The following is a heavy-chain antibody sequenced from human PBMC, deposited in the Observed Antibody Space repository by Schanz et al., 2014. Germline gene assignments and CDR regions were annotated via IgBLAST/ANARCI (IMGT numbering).Heavy chain of an antibody. CDR2: IIPILGIA. D-gene: IGHD5-12*01. CDR3: ARGGGPEDVFDI. Sequence: QVQLVQSGAEVRKPGASVKVSCKASGYTFISYGIKWVRQAPGQGLEWMGRIIPILGIANYAQKFQGRVTITADKSTSTAYMELSSLRSDDTAVYYCARGGGPEDVFDIWGQGTILTVSS. CDR1: GYTFISYG. V-gene: IGHV1-69*04. J-gene: IGHJ3*02.